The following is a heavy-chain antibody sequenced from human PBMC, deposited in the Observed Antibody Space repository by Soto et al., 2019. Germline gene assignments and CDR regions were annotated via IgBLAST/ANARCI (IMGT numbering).Heavy chain of an antibody. J-gene: IGHJ5*02. CDR2: INAGNGNT. D-gene: IGHD2-2*01. CDR3: ARVPAFRRKGYCSSTSCWIPFDP. Sequence: ASVKVSCKASGYTFTSYAMHWVRQAPGQSLEWMGWINAGNGNTKYSQKFQGRVTITRDTSASTAYMELSSLRSEDTAVYYCARVPAFRRKGYCSSTSCWIPFDPWGQGTLVTVSS. CDR1: GYTFTSYA. V-gene: IGHV1-3*01.